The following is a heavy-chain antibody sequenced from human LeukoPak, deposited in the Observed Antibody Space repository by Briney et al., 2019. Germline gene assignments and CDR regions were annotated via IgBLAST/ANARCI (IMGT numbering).Heavy chain of an antibody. CDR2: IYTSYFT. D-gene: IGHD3-10*01. CDR3: ARVHIATGTYFDS. CDR1: GDSMSGYS. Sequence: SETLSLTCTISGDSMSGYSWSWLRQPAGKELEWIGRIYTSYFTEYNLSLDGRVTMSIDTSKNQFSLMLDSVTAADTAIYYCARVHIATGTYFDSWGQGALVTVSS. V-gene: IGHV4-4*07. J-gene: IGHJ4*02.